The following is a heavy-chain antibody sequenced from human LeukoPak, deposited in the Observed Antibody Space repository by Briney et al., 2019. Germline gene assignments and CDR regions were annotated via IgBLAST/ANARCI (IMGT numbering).Heavy chain of an antibody. Sequence: GGSLRLSCAASGFTFSSYWMHWVRQAPGKGLVWVSRINSDGSSTSYADSVKGRFTISRDNSKNTLYLQMNSLRAEDTAVYYCAKAHDYYDSSGYLDYWGQGTLVTVSS. CDR2: INSDGSST. V-gene: IGHV3-74*01. CDR3: AKAHDYYDSSGYLDY. J-gene: IGHJ4*02. CDR1: GFTFSSYW. D-gene: IGHD3-22*01.